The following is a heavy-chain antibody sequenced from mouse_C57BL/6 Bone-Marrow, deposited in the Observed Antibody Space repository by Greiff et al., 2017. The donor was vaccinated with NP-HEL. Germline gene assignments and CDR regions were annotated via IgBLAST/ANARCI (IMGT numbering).Heavy chain of an antibody. CDR1: GYTFTSYW. Sequence: QVQLQQPGAELVKPGASVKLSCTASGYTFTSYWMHWVKQRPGQGLEWIGMIHPNSGSTNYNEKFKSKATLTADKSSSPAYMQLSSLTSEDSAVYYCARYYYGFAYWGQGTLVTVSA. CDR2: IHPNSGST. D-gene: IGHD1-1*01. V-gene: IGHV1-64*01. CDR3: ARYYYGFAY. J-gene: IGHJ3*01.